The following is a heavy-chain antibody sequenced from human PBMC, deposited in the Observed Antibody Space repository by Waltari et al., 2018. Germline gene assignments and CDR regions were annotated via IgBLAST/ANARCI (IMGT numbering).Heavy chain of an antibody. V-gene: IGHV4-38-2*01. CDR3: AKGSGRERTFDY. CDR1: GYSISSGYY. J-gene: IGHJ4*02. D-gene: IGHD3-10*01. CDR2: IYHSGST. Sequence: QVQLQESGPGLVKPSETLSLTCAVSGYSISSGYYWGWIRQPPGKGLEWIGSIYHSGSTYYNPSLKSRVTISVDTSKNQFSLKLSSVTAADTAVYYCAKGSGRERTFDYWGQGTLVTVSS.